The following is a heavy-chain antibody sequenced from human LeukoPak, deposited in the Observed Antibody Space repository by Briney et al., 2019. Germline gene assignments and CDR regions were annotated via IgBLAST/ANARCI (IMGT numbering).Heavy chain of an antibody. D-gene: IGHD3-22*01. J-gene: IGHJ4*02. CDR2: INHSGST. V-gene: IGHV4-34*01. Sequence: SETLSLTCAVYGGSFSGYYWNWIRQPPGKGLEWIGGINHSGSTNYNPSLKSRVTISVDTSKNQFSLKLSSVTAADTAVYSCARGQQYYHDSSGYWVFDYWGQGTLVTVSS. CDR1: GGSFSGYY. CDR3: ARGQQYYHDSSGYWVFDY.